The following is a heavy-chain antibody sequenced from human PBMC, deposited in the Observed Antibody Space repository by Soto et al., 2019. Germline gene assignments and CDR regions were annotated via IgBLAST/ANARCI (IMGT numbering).Heavy chain of an antibody. V-gene: IGHV4-59*08. CDR3: ARHDRTYYDFWSGYIPQYYYYMDV. CDR2: IYYSGST. Sequence: SETLSLTCTVSGGSISSYYWSWIRQPPGKGLEWIGYIYYSGSTNYNPSLKSRVTISVDTSKNQFSLKLSPVTAADPAVYYCARHDRTYYDFWSGYIPQYYYYMDVWGKGTTVTVSS. J-gene: IGHJ6*03. D-gene: IGHD3-3*01. CDR1: GGSISSYY.